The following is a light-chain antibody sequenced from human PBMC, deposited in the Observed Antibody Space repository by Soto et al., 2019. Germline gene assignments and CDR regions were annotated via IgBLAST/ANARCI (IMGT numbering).Light chain of an antibody. Sequence: EIVMTQSPATLSLSPGERATLSCRASQSVSSNLAWYQQKPGQAPRLLIYGASTRATGIPARFSGSGSGTEFTLTISSLQSEDFAVYYCQQYNNSPWTFGQGTKEEIK. J-gene: IGKJ1*01. CDR3: QQYNNSPWT. CDR1: QSVSSN. CDR2: GAS. V-gene: IGKV3-15*01.